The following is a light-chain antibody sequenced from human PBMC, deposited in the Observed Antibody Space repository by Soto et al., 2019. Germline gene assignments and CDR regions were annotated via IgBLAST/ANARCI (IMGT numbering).Light chain of an antibody. V-gene: IGKV1-5*01. Sequence: DIQMTQSPSTLSASVGDRVTITCRASQSINSWLAWYQQKPGKAPKLLIYDASSLESGVPSRFSGSGSGTEFTLTISSLQPCDFATYYCQQYNYYPYTFGQGTKLEIK. CDR2: DAS. J-gene: IGKJ2*01. CDR1: QSINSW. CDR3: QQYNYYPYT.